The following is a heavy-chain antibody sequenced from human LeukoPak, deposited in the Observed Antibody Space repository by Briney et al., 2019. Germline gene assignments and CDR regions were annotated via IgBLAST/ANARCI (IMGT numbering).Heavy chain of an antibody. V-gene: IGHV1-2*02. D-gene: IGHD3-3*01. CDR3: ARITIFGVVTLFDY. CDR1: GYTFTGYY. J-gene: IGHJ4*02. Sequence: ASVKVSCKASGYTFTGYYMHWVRQAPGQGLEWMGWVNPNSGGTNYAQKFQGRVTMTRDTSISTAYMELSRLRSDDTAVYYCARITIFGVVTLFDYWGQGTLVTVSS. CDR2: VNPNSGGT.